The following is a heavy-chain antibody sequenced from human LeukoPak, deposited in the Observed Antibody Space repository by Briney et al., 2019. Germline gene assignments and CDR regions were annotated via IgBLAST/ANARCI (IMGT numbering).Heavy chain of an antibody. CDR3: ARTPGCDYGDYYFDY. D-gene: IGHD4-17*01. V-gene: IGHV4-39*07. CDR1: GGSITNNSY. Sequence: SETLSLTCTVSGGSITNNSYWAWIRQPPGKGLEWIGRIYYSGSTNYNPSLKSRVTISVDTSKNQFSLKLSSVTAADTAVYYCARTPGCDYGDYYFDYWGQGTLVTVSS. CDR2: IYYSGST. J-gene: IGHJ4*02.